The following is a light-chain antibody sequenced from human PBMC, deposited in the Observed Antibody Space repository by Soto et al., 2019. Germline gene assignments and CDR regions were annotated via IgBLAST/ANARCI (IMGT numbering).Light chain of an antibody. CDR3: AAWDDSLNGYV. CDR2: SNN. CDR1: SSNIGSNT. V-gene: IGLV1-44*01. Sequence: QSVLTQPPSASGTPGQRVTISCSGSSSNIGSNTVNWYQQLPGTAPKLLIYSNNQRPSGVPDRFSGSKSGNSASLAISWLQSEDEDDYYCAAWDDSLNGYVFGTGTKLTVL. J-gene: IGLJ1*01.